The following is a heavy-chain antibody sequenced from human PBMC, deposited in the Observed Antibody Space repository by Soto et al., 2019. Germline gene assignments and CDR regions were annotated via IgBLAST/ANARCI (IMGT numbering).Heavy chain of an antibody. D-gene: IGHD6-19*01. J-gene: IGHJ5*02. CDR1: GYTFTSYG. CDR3: ARDGPPGEQWLVREGWFDP. V-gene: IGHV1-18*01. CDR2: ISAYNGNT. Sequence: QVQLVQSGAEVKKPGASVKVSCKASGYTFTSYGISWVRQAPGQGLEWMGWISAYNGNTNYAQKLQGRVTMTTDTPLRTAYLALRSLRSDDTAVYYCARDGPPGEQWLVREGWFDPWGQGTLVTVSS.